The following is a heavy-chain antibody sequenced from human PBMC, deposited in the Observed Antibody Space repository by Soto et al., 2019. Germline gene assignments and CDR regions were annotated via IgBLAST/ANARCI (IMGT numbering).Heavy chain of an antibody. Sequence: SETLSLTCTVSGGSISSYYWSWIRQPPGKGLEWIGYIYYSGSTNYNPSLKSRVTISVDTSKNQFSLKLSSVTAADTAVYYCARDSDYYGSGSYYNGADYYYYMDVWGKGTTVTVSS. CDR2: IYYSGST. J-gene: IGHJ6*03. D-gene: IGHD3-10*01. CDR3: ARDSDYYGSGSYYNGADYYYYMDV. CDR1: GGSISSYY. V-gene: IGHV4-59*01.